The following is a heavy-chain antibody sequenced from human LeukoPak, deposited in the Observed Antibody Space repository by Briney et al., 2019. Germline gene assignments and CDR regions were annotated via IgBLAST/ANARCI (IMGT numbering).Heavy chain of an antibody. CDR3: ARFDYYGSGSVGY. Sequence: SETLSLTCAVSGDSISRGGYSWSWIRQPPGKGLEWIGYLHHSGSTLLNPSLKSRVIISGDRSKNQFSLKLSSVTAADTAVYYCARFDYYGSGSVGYWGQGTLVTVSS. V-gene: IGHV4-30-2*01. CDR1: GDSISRGGYS. J-gene: IGHJ4*02. D-gene: IGHD3-10*01. CDR2: LHHSGST.